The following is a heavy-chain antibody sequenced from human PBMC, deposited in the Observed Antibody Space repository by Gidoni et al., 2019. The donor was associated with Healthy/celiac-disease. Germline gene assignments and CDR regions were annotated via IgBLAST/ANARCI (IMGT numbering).Heavy chain of an antibody. CDR1: GFTFSSYG. CDR3: ARGHTWISAYYFDY. V-gene: IGHV3-33*01. J-gene: IGHJ4*02. D-gene: IGHD5-12*01. Sequence: QVQLVESGGGVVQPGRSLRLSCAASGFTFSSYGMHWVRQAPGKGLEWVAVIWYDGSNKYYADSVKGRFTISRDNSKNTLYLQMNSLRAEDTAVYYCARGHTWISAYYFDYWGQGTLVTVSS. CDR2: IWYDGSNK.